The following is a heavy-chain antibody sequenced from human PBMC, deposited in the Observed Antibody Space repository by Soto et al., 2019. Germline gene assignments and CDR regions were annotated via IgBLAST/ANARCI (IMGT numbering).Heavy chain of an antibody. J-gene: IGHJ6*02. CDR1: GYSFTSYW. Sequence: GKSLKISCKGSGYSFTSYWIGWVRQMPGKGLEWMGIIYPGDSDTRYSPSFQGQVTISADKSISTAYLQWSSLKASDTAMYYCARHRGGSSGWTPYYYYGMDAWGQGTTVTVSS. V-gene: IGHV5-51*01. CDR3: ARHRGGSSGWTPYYYYGMDA. CDR2: IYPGDSDT. D-gene: IGHD6-19*01.